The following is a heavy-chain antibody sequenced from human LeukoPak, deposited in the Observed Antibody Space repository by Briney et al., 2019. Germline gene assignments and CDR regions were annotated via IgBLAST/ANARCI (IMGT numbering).Heavy chain of an antibody. D-gene: IGHD6-19*01. V-gene: IGHV3-7*03. J-gene: IGHJ4*02. CDR3: ARDPSSGWWGIDY. CDR2: IKQDGSEK. Sequence: PGGSLRLSCAASGFTFSSYWMSWVRQAPGKGLEWVANIKQDGSEKYYVDSVKGRFTISRDNSKNTLYLQMNSLRAEDTAVYYCARDPSSGWWGIDYWGQGTLVTVSS. CDR1: GFTFSSYW.